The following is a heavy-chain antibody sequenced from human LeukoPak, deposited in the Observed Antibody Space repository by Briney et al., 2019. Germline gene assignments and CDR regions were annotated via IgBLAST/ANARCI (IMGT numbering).Heavy chain of an antibody. CDR2: FDPEDGET. V-gene: IGHV1-24*01. CDR1: GYTFTSYY. D-gene: IGHD1-26*01. J-gene: IGHJ3*02. Sequence: GSSVKVSCKASGYTFTSYYMHWVRQAPGKGLEGMGGFDPEDGETIYAQKFQGRVTMTEDTSTDIAYMELSSLRSEDTAVYYCATDLVGARFLIDAFDIWGQGTMVTVSS. CDR3: ATDLVGARFLIDAFDI.